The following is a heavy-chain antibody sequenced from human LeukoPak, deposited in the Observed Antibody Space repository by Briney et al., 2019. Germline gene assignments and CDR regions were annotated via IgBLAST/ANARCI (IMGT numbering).Heavy chain of an antibody. CDR1: GFTFSSYA. CDR3: ARALLEEATEFDY. V-gene: IGHV3-30-3*01. CDR2: ISYDGSNK. J-gene: IGHJ4*02. D-gene: IGHD1-14*01. Sequence: GGSLRLSCAASGFTFSSYAMHWVRQAPGKGLEWVAVISYDGSNKYYADSVKGRFTISRDNSKNTLYLQMNSLRPEDTAVYYCARALLEEATEFDYWGQGTLVTVSS.